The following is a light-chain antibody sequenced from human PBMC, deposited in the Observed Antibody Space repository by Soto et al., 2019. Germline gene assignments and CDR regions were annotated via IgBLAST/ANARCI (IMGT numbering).Light chain of an antibody. CDR1: QSVSRY. Sequence: EIVLTQSPATLSLSPGERATLSCRASQSVSRYLAWYQQKPGQAPRLLIYDTSTRAPGIPARFSGSGSGTEFTLTISSLQSEDFAVYYCQQYSNWPPITFGQGTRLEI. CDR2: DTS. J-gene: IGKJ5*01. CDR3: QQYSNWPPIT. V-gene: IGKV3-15*01.